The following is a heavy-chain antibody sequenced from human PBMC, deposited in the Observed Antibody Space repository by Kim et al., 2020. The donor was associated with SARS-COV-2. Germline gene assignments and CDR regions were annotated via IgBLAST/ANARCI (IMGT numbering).Heavy chain of an antibody. V-gene: IGHV3-23*01. Sequence: RFTISRDNSKNTLYLQMNGLRAEDTAVYYCAKDPQYDILTGYSSSYFDYWGQGTLVTVSS. J-gene: IGHJ4*02. CDR3: AKDPQYDILTGYSSSYFDY. D-gene: IGHD3-9*01.